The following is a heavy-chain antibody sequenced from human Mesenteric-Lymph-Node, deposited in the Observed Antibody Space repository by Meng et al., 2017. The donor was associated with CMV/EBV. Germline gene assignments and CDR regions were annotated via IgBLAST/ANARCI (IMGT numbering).Heavy chain of an antibody. J-gene: IGHJ5*02. D-gene: IGHD2-15*01. Sequence: SETLSLTCTVSGGSVSSGSYYWSWIRQPPGKGLEWIGYIYYSGSTNYNPSLKSRVTISVATSKNQFSLKLSSVTAADTSVYYCARALSGSYNWFDPWGQGTLVTVSS. CDR1: GGSVSSGSYY. CDR3: ARALSGSYNWFDP. CDR2: IYYSGST. V-gene: IGHV4-61*01.